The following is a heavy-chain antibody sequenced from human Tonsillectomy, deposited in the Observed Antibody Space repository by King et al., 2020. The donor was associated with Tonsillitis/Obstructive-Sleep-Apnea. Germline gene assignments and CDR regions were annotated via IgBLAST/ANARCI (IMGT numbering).Heavy chain of an antibody. V-gene: IGHV7-4-1*02. J-gene: IGHJ3*02. Sequence: VQLVQSGSELKKPGASVKVSCTASGYTFTNYALNWVRQAPGQGLEWMGWINTNTGNPTYAQGFIGRFVFSLDTSVTTAYLRISRLRAEDTAMYFCARDSTGHNAFDIWGQGTVVTVSS. CDR1: GYTFTNYA. D-gene: IGHD4-17*01. CDR2: INTNTGNP. CDR3: ARDSTGHNAFDI.